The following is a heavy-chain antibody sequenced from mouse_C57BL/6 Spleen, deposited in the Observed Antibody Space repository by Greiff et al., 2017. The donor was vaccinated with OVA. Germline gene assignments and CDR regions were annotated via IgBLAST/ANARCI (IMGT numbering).Heavy chain of an antibody. J-gene: IGHJ1*03. CDR1: GFSLTSYG. CDR2: IWSGGST. V-gene: IGHV2-5*01. Sequence: VQLQQSGPGLVQPSQSLSITCTVSGFSLTSYGVHWVRQSPGKGLEWLGVIWSGGSTDYNAAFMSRLSITKDNSTSQVFLKMNSLQADDTAIYDCAKNRFYYGSSYGYFDVWGTGTTVTVSS. D-gene: IGHD1-1*01. CDR3: AKNRFYYGSSYGYFDV.